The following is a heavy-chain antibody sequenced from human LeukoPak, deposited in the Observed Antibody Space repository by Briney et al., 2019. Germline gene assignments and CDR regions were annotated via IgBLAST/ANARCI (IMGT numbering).Heavy chain of an antibody. Sequence: GGSLRLSCAASGFTFSSYSMNWVRQAPGKGPEWVSYISSSSTTIYYADSVKGRFTISRDNAKNSLYLQMNSLRAEDTAVFYCARVQGYSYGPDYYYYYMDVWGKGTTVTVSS. D-gene: IGHD5-18*01. CDR1: GFTFSSYS. J-gene: IGHJ6*03. CDR2: ISSSSTTI. V-gene: IGHV3-48*01. CDR3: ARVQGYSYGPDYYYYYMDV.